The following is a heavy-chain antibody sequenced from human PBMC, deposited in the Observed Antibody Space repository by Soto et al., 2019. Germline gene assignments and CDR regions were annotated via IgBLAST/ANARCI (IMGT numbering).Heavy chain of an antibody. CDR1: GGSVSSYY. J-gene: IGHJ4*02. CDR3: AGVTGFNFDY. CDR2: IYYSGST. Sequence: SETLSLTCTVSGGSVSSYYWSWIRQPPGKGLEWIGYIYYSGSTNYNPSLKSRVTISVDTSKNQFSLKLSSVTAADTAVYYCAGVTGFNFDYWGQGTLVTVSS. D-gene: IGHD3-16*02. V-gene: IGHV4-59*02.